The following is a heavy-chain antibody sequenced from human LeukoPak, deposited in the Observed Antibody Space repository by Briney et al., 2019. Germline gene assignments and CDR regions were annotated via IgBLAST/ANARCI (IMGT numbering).Heavy chain of an antibody. V-gene: IGHV4-39*01. Sequence: PSETLSLTCTVSGGSISSSSYYWGWIRQPPGKGLEWIGSIYYSGSTYYNPSLKSRVTISVDTSKNQFSLKLSSVTAADTAVYYCAGHGPRQTTVVTPFNYWGQGTLVTVSS. CDR2: IYYSGST. J-gene: IGHJ4*02. CDR3: AGHGPRQTTVVTPFNY. D-gene: IGHD4-23*01. CDR1: GGSISSSSYY.